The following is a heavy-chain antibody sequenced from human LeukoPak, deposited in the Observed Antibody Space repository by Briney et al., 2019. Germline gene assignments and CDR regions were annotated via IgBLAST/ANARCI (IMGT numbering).Heavy chain of an antibody. J-gene: IGHJ4*02. Sequence: TGGSLRLSCAASGFTFSSYAMSWVRQAPGKGLEWVSAISGSGGSTYYADSVKGRFTISRDNSKNTLYLQMNSLRAEDTAVYYCAKGVSPKPQTGTIDHWGQGTLVTVSS. D-gene: IGHD1-7*01. CDR1: GFTFSSYA. V-gene: IGHV3-23*01. CDR2: ISGSGGST. CDR3: AKGVSPKPQTGTIDH.